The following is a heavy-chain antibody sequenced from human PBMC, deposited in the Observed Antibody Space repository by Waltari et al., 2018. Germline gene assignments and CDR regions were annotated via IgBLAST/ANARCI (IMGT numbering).Heavy chain of an antibody. CDR3: TRTQGSAEDY. V-gene: IGHV3-49*04. CDR1: GFTLGDYP. CDR2: IRSKVDGGRT. D-gene: IGHD3-10*01. J-gene: IGHJ4*02. Sequence: EVQLVESGGGLVQPGRSLRLSCIASGFTLGDYPMGWVRQAPGKGLEWVGFIRSKVDGGRTEYAASGRGRFTISRDNSKSIAYLQMDSLKTEDTAVYYCTRTQGSAEDYWGQGTLVTVSS.